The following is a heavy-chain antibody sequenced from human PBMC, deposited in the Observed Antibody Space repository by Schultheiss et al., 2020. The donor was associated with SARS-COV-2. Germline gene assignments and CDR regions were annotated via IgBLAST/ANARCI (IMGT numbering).Heavy chain of an antibody. CDR2: IYYSGST. J-gene: IGHJ4*02. V-gene: IGHV4-59*12. Sequence: SETLSLTCTVSGGSISSYYWSWIRQPPGKGLEWIGYIYYSGSTNYNPSLKSRVTISVDTSKNQFSLKLSSVTAADTAVYYCAREREAAAGLYYFDYWGQGTLVTVSS. D-gene: IGHD6-13*01. CDR3: AREREAAAGLYYFDY. CDR1: GGSISSYY.